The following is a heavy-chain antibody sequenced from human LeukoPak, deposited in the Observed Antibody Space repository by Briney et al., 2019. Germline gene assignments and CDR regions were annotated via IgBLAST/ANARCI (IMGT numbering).Heavy chain of an antibody. D-gene: IGHD6-19*01. CDR3: ARGEQRWLVTVYYYYMDV. Sequence: ASVKVSCKASGYIFTRYEMHWVRQAPGQGLEWMGIINPSGGSTTYAQKFQGRVTMTRDTSTSIVYMELSSLRSEDTAVYYCARGEQRWLVTVYYYYMDVWGKGTTVTVSS. CDR2: INPSGGST. J-gene: IGHJ6*03. CDR1: GYIFTRYE. V-gene: IGHV1-46*01.